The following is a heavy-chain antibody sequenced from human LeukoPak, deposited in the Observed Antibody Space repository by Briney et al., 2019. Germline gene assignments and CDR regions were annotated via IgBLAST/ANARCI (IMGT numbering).Heavy chain of an antibody. V-gene: IGHV3-23*01. CDR1: GFTVSRYA. D-gene: IGHD3-22*01. CDR3: AKGDYYYDSNGYYYY. Sequence: PGGSLRLSCAASGFTVSRYAMTWVRQAPGKGLEWVSAISGGGGSTYYADSVKGRFSITRDNSKNTLYLQMNGLRAEDTAVYYGAKGDYYYDSNGYYYYWGQGTLVTVSS. J-gene: IGHJ4*02. CDR2: ISGGGGST.